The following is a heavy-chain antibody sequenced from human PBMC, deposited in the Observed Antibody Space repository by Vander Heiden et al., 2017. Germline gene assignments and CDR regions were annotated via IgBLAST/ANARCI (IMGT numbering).Heavy chain of an antibody. CDR3: TRTGGGDY. V-gene: IGHV6-1*01. D-gene: IGHD2-15*01. J-gene: IGHJ4*02. CDR1: GDSVSSKSAA. CDR2: SYYKSRWYT. Sequence: QVQLQQSGRGLVKPSQTLPVTCAIAGDSVSSKSAAWHGIRQSPSRGLEWLGRSYYKSRWYTEYAASVRSRITINPDTSKNQLSLQLNSVTPEDTAVYYCTRTGGGDYWGQGTLVTVSS.